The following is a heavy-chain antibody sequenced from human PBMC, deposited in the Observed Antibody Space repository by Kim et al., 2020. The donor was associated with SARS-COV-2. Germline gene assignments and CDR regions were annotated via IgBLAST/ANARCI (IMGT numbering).Heavy chain of an antibody. CDR2: ISAYNGNT. CDR3: ARDTFRSGQTGGPDN. Sequence: ASVKVSCKASGYDFSSFGISWVRQAPGQGLEWMGWISAYNGNTNYAQKLRGRVIMTTDTSTTTAYMDLRSLTSDDTAVYYCARDTFRSGQTGGPDNWGQGTLVIVSS. D-gene: IGHD1-26*01. CDR1: GYDFSSFG. V-gene: IGHV1-18*01. J-gene: IGHJ4*02.